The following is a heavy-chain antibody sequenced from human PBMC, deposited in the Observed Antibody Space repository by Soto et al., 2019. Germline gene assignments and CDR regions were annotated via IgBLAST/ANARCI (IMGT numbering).Heavy chain of an antibody. V-gene: IGHV1-18*01. CDR2: ISAHNGNT. CDR3: VRGRYRDY. J-gene: IGHJ4*02. CDR1: GYTFTSYG. Sequence: QVHLVQSGAEVKKPGASVKVSCKASGYTFTSYGITWVRQAPGQGLGWMGWISAHNGNTDYAQKLQGRVIVTRDTSTSTAYRELRSLISDASAVLCCVRGRYRDYWGQRALVTVAS. D-gene: IGHD1-1*01.